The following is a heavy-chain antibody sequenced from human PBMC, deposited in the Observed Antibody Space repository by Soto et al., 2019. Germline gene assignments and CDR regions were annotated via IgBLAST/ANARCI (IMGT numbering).Heavy chain of an antibody. J-gene: IGHJ4*02. CDR1: GFTFSSYS. CDR3: ARSSTVPVSYDFWSGSGLFDY. Sequence: PGGSLRLSCAASGFTFSSYSMNWVRQAPGKGLEWVSSISSSSSYIYYADSVKGRFTISRDNAKNSLYLQMNSLRAEDTAVYYYARSSTVPVSYDFWSGSGLFDYWGQGTLVTVSS. V-gene: IGHV3-21*01. D-gene: IGHD3-3*01. CDR2: ISSSSSYI.